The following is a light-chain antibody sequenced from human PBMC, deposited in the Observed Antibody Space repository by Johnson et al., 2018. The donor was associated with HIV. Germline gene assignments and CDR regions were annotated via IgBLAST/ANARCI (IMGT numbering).Light chain of an antibody. J-gene: IGLJ1*01. Sequence: QSVLTQSPSVSAAPGQTVTISCSGSSSNIGSNYVSWYQQLPGTAPKLLIYDSDKRPSGIPDRFSGSKSGTSATLGITGLQTGDEADYYCGTWDSSLSAGVFGAGTNVTVL. CDR2: DSD. CDR1: SSNIGSNY. CDR3: GTWDSSLSAGV. V-gene: IGLV1-51*01.